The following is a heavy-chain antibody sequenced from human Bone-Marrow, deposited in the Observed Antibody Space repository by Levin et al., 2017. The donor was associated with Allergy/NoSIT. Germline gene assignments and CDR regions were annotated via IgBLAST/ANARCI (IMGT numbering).Heavy chain of an antibody. CDR2: ISAYNGNT. V-gene: IGHV1-18*01. CDR3: AREGDMVAVAGHVAVRREIDY. D-gene: IGHD6-19*01. J-gene: IGHJ4*02. Sequence: ASVKVSCKASGYTFTSYGISWVRQAPGQGLEWMGWISAYNGNTNYAQKLQGRVTMTTDTSTSTAYMELRSLRSDDTAVYYCAREGDMVAVAGHVAVRREIDYWGQGTLVTVSS. CDR1: GYTFTSYG.